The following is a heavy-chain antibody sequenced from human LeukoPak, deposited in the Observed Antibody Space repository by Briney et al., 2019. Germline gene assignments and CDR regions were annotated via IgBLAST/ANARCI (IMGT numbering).Heavy chain of an antibody. CDR3: AKEAQGCSITSCYFDS. CDR2: IAGSGVNT. V-gene: IGHV3-23*01. D-gene: IGHD2-2*01. Sequence: GGSLRHSCAASGFTFSSYAMSWVRQAPGKGLEWVSAIAGSGVNTYYADSAKGRFTISRDNSKNTLFLQMNSLRAEDTAVYYCAKEAQGCSITSCYFDSWGQGTLVTVSS. J-gene: IGHJ4*02. CDR1: GFTFSSYA.